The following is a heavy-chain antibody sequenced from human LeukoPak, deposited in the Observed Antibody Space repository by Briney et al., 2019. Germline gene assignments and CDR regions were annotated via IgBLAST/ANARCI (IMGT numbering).Heavy chain of an antibody. D-gene: IGHD6-19*01. CDR2: IKSKTDGGTT. J-gene: IGHJ4*02. CDR1: GFTFSNAW. Sequence: PGGSLRLSCAASGFTFSNAWMSWVRQAPGKGLEWVGRIKSKTDGGTTDYAAPVKGRFTISRDDSKNTLYLQMNSLKTEDTAVYYCAKGGSGWSSFDYWGQGTLVTVSS. V-gene: IGHV3-15*01. CDR3: AKGGSGWSSFDY.